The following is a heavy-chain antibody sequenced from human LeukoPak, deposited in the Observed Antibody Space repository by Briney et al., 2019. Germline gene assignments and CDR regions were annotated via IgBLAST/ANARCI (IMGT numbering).Heavy chain of an antibody. D-gene: IGHD4-11*01. CDR3: ASYDYTSAYYFDY. V-gene: IGHV4-59*01. CDR2: IYYSGST. Sequence: SETLSLTCTVSGGSISIYYLSWIRQPPGKGLEWIGYIYYSGSTNYNPSLKSRVTISVDTSKNQFSLKLSSVTAADTAVYYCASYDYTSAYYFDYWGQGTLVTVSS. J-gene: IGHJ4*02. CDR1: GGSISIYY.